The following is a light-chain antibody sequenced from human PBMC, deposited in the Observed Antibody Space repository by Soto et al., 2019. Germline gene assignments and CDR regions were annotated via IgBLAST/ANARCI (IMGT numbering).Light chain of an antibody. CDR3: QQYGTSAPIT. J-gene: IGKJ5*01. Sequence: EIVLTQSPGTLSLSPGDRATLSCRASQSVSSNYLAWYQQKPSQAPSLLIYGASSRASGIPERFSGSGSGTDFTLTINRREPEDFGVYYCQQYGTSAPITFGQGTRVEIE. CDR1: QSVSSNY. V-gene: IGKV3-20*01. CDR2: GAS.